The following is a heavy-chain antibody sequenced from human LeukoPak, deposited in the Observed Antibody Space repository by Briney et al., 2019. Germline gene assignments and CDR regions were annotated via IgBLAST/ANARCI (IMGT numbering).Heavy chain of an antibody. V-gene: IGHV3-21*01. J-gene: IGHJ2*01. CDR2: ISSSSSYV. Sequence: GESLRLSCAASGFTFNTYSMIWVRQAPGQGLEWVSSISSSSSYVSYADSVKGRFTISRDNAKNSLYLQMNSLRAEDTAVYYCARGRDDSSGYYLSWYFDLWGRGTLVTVSS. CDR3: ARGRDDSSGYYLSWYFDL. CDR1: GFTFNTYS. D-gene: IGHD3-22*01.